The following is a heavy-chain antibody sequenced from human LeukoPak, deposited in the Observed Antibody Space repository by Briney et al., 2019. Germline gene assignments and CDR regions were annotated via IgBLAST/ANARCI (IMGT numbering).Heavy chain of an antibody. D-gene: IGHD1-26*01. Sequence: ESLKISCKGSGYSFTSYWIGWVRPMPGKGLEWMGIIYPGDSDTRYSPSFQGQVTISADKSISTAYLQWSSLKASDTAMYYCARALKTRVGAPYYYYYYMDVWGKGTTVTVSS. CDR1: GYSFTSYW. CDR2: IYPGDSDT. CDR3: ARALKTRVGAPYYYYYYMDV. V-gene: IGHV5-51*01. J-gene: IGHJ6*03.